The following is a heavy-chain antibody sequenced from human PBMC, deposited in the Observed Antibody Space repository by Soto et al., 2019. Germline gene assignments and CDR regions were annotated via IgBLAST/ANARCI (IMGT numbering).Heavy chain of an antibody. Sequence: SVKVSCKASGGTFSSYAISWVRQAPGQGLEWMGGIIPIFGTANYAQKFQGRVTITADESTSTAYMELSSLRSEDTAVYYCARDRNPYCSGGSCYPTFDYWGQGTLVTVSS. CDR3: ARDRNPYCSGGSCYPTFDY. CDR1: GGTFSSYA. V-gene: IGHV1-69*13. J-gene: IGHJ4*02. D-gene: IGHD2-15*01. CDR2: IIPIFGTA.